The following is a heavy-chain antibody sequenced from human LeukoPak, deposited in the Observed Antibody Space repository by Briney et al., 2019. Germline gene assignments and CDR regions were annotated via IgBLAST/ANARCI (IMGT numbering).Heavy chain of an antibody. CDR3: AKWSGSSCYSSGAIDN. CDR1: AFTFAAYA. Sequence: GRSLRLSCPLSAFTFAAYAISWVRPPAGRGLEWVSCISGSAEATWNVDSGKGRFSTSRDNSTNTENVQMNSLRPEDTAVYYCAKWSGSSCYSSGAIDNWGEGSLVSVSS. CDR2: ISGSAEAT. D-gene: IGHD2-15*01. J-gene: IGHJ4*02. V-gene: IGHV3-23*01.